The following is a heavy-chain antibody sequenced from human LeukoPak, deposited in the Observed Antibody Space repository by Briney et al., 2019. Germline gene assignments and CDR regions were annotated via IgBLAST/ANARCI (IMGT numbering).Heavy chain of an antibody. CDR2: ISYDGSNK. Sequence: PGGSLRLSCAASGFTFSSYATHWVRQAPGKGLEWVAVISYDGSNKYYADSVKGRFTISRDNSKNTLYLQMNSLRAEDTAVYYCARGCGSGDARAEYFQHWGQGTLVTVSS. D-gene: IGHD2-21*02. J-gene: IGHJ1*01. CDR3: ARGCGSGDARAEYFQH. CDR1: GFTFSSYA. V-gene: IGHV3-30-3*01.